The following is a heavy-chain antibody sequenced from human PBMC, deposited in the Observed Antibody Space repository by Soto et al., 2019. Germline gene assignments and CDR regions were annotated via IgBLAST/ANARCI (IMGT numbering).Heavy chain of an antibody. CDR2: IKHSGIT. CDR3: ANGNYVREYCSGGSCYSRYWFDP. D-gene: IGHD2-15*01. V-gene: IGHV4-34*01. CDR1: GGSFRGYY. J-gene: IGHJ5*02. Sequence: SETLSLTCAVYGGSFRGYYWSWIRQPPGKGMEWNGEIKHSGITNYNPSLKSRVTISVDTSKNHLSLKLSSVTAAGTAVYYCANGNYVREYCSGGSCYSRYWFDPWGQGTLVTVSS.